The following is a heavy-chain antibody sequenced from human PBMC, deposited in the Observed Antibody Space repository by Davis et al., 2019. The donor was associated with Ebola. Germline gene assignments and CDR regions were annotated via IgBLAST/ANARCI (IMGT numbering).Heavy chain of an antibody. D-gene: IGHD1-1*01. CDR2: IRSKANSYAT. V-gene: IGHV3-73*01. J-gene: IGHJ4*02. Sequence: GALRLSCAASGFTFSGSAMHWVRQASGKGLEWVGRIRSKANSYATAYAASVKGRFTISRDDSKNTAYLQMNSLKTEDTAVYYCTGTLRNFDYWGQGTLVTVSS. CDR3: TGTLRNFDY. CDR1: GFTFSGSA.